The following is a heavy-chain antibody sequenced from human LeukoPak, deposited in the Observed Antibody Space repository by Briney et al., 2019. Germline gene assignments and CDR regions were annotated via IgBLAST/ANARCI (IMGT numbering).Heavy chain of an antibody. CDR3: ARRSSGWINYFDY. CDR1: GGSFSGYY. Sequence: SETLSLTCAVYGGSFSGYYWSWIRQPPGKGLEWIGEINHSGSTNYNPSLKSRVTISVDTSKNQFSLKLSSVTAADTAVYYCARRSSGWINYFDYWGQGTLVTVSS. V-gene: IGHV4-34*01. D-gene: IGHD6-19*01. J-gene: IGHJ4*02. CDR2: INHSGST.